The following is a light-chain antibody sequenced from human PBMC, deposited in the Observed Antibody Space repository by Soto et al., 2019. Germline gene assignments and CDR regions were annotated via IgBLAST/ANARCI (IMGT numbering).Light chain of an antibody. CDR3: QQYNNWPSIFT. J-gene: IGKJ3*01. V-gene: IGKV3-15*01. Sequence: EIVMTQSPATLSVSPGERATLSCRASQSVSSNLAWYQQKPGQAPRLLIYGASTRATGIPARFSGSGSGTEFTLTLSSLQSEDFAVYYCQQYNNWPSIFTFGPGTKVDIK. CDR1: QSVSSN. CDR2: GAS.